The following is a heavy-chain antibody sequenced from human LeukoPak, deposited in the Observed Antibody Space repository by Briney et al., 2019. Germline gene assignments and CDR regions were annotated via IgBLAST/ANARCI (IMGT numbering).Heavy chain of an antibody. CDR1: GGSISSYY. Sequence: PSETLSLTCSVSGGSISSYYWSWIRQPAGKGLEWIGRIYTSGSTNYNPSLKSRVTMSVHTSKNQFSLRLSSVTAAVTAVYYCARDDFWSGYRAFYICGQGTMVTFSS. V-gene: IGHV4-4*07. D-gene: IGHD3-3*01. CDR2: IYTSGST. CDR3: ARDDFWSGYRAFYI. J-gene: IGHJ3*02.